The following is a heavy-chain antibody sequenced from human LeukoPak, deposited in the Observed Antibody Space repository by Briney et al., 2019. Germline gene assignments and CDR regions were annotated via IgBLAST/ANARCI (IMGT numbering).Heavy chain of an antibody. V-gene: IGHV1-3*01. CDR3: ARVYYDSSGYDY. CDR2: INAGNGNT. J-gene: IGHJ4*02. CDR1: GYTFTSYA. Sequence: ASVKVSCKASGYTFTSYAMHWVRQAPGQRLEWMGWINAGNGNTKYSQKFQGRVTITRDTSASTAYMELSSLRSEDTVVYYCARVYYDSSGYDYWGQGTLVTVSS. D-gene: IGHD3-22*01.